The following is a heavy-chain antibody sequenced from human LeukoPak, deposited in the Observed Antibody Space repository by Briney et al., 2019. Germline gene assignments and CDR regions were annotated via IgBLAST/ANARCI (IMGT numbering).Heavy chain of an antibody. V-gene: IGHV1-46*01. Sequence: RASVKVSCETSGYTFTMYQIHWVRQAPGQGLEWMGMINPSDGATTYAQRFQGRVTLIRDMSTTTVYMDLPGVRFEATAVYFCARGQGGVLRWHWGGLFASYYTYYYMDVWGRGTTVTVSS. D-gene: IGHD3-10*01. J-gene: IGHJ6*03. CDR3: ARGQGGVLRWHWGGLFASYYTYYYMDV. CDR2: INPSDGAT. CDR1: GYTFTMYQ.